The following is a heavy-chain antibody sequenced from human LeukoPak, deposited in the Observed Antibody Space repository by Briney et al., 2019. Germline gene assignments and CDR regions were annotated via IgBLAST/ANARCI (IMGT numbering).Heavy chain of an antibody. V-gene: IGHV3-7*01. J-gene: IGHJ2*01. CDR1: GFPFSRYW. Sequence: GGSLRLSCEASGFPFSRYWMNWVRQAPGKGLEWVANIKHDGSERFYVDSMKGRFTISRDSARNSLYLQMNSLRGEDTGVYYCARDEGLRWSPQYSGYFDLWGRGTLVTVSS. CDR2: IKHDGSER. D-gene: IGHD4-23*01. CDR3: ARDEGLRWSPQYSGYFDL.